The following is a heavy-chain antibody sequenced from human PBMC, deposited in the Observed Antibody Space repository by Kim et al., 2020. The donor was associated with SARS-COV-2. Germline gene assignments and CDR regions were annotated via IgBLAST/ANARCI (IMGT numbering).Heavy chain of an antibody. CDR3: AKDSPWRTDY. V-gene: IGHV3-23*01. J-gene: IGHJ4*02. Sequence: TYYADSVRGRFAMARDNYENTLFLQMNSLRAEDKAVYYCAKDSPWRTDYWGQGTLVTVSS. CDR2: T.